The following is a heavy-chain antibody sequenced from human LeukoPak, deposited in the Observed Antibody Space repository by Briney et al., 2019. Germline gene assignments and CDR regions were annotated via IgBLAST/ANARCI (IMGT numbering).Heavy chain of an antibody. CDR3: ARGPPRLNWFDP. D-gene: IGHD6-25*01. CDR1: GYTFTNYA. CDR2: INGGNGNT. Sequence: ASVKVSFKASGYTFTNYAMRWVRQAPGERLEWMGWINGGNGNTKYSQKLQGRVTITRDTSASTAYMELRSLRSEDTAVFYCARGPPRLNWFDPWGQGTLVTVSS. J-gene: IGHJ5*02. V-gene: IGHV1-3*01.